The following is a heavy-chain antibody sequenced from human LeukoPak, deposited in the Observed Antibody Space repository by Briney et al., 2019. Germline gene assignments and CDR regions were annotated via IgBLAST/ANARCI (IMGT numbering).Heavy chain of an antibody. Sequence: SETLSLTCTVSGGSISSGGYYWSWIRQHPGKGLEWIGYIYYSGSTYYNPSLKSRVTISVDTSKNQFSLKLSSVTAADTAVYYCARETVTLYYYNMDVWGQGTTVTVSS. CDR1: GGSISSGGYY. D-gene: IGHD4-11*01. J-gene: IGHJ6*02. CDR2: IYYSGST. CDR3: ARETVTLYYYNMDV. V-gene: IGHV4-31*03.